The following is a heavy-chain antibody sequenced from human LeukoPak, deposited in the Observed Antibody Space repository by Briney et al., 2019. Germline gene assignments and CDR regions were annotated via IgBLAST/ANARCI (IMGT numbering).Heavy chain of an antibody. D-gene: IGHD3-3*01. CDR2: INSDGSST. CDR3: ARDPRTPYTIFGVVIIGHDAFDI. Sequence: GGSLRLSCAASGFTFSSYWMHWVRQAPGKGLVWVSRINSDGSSTSYADSVKGRFTISRDNAKNTLYLQMNSLRAEDTAVYYCARDPRTPYTIFGVVIIGHDAFDIRGQGTMVTVSS. J-gene: IGHJ3*02. V-gene: IGHV3-74*01. CDR1: GFTFSSYW.